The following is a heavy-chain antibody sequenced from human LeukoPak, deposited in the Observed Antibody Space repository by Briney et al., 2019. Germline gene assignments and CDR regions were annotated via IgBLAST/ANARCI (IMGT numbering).Heavy chain of an antibody. CDR2: INPNSGGT. J-gene: IGHJ4*02. CDR1: GYTFTGCY. V-gene: IGHV1-2*06. D-gene: IGHD6-19*01. CDR3: ARDRGSRCYFDY. Sequence: ASVKVSCKASGYTFTGCYMHWVRQAPGQGLEWMGRINPNSGGTNYAQKFQGRVTMTRDTSISTAYMELSRLRSDDTAVYYCARDRGSRCYFDYWGQGTLVTVSS.